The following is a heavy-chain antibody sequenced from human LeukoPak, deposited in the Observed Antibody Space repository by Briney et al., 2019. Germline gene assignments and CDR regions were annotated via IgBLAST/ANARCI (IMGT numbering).Heavy chain of an antibody. CDR2: INPNTGDT. CDR3: ARVRLRGSQSDFDY. CDR1: GYTFTGYY. V-gene: IGHV1-2*02. Sequence: ASVKISCNTSGYTFTGYYIHWVRQAPGRGLECLGWINPNTGDTNYAQKFQGRVTMTRDTSISTAYMGLSSLRSDDTAVYFCARVRLRGSQSDFDYWGQGTLVTVSP. J-gene: IGHJ4*02. D-gene: IGHD3-10*01.